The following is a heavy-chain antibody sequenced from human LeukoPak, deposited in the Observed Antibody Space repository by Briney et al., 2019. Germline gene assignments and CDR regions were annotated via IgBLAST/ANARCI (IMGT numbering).Heavy chain of an antibody. CDR1: GGTFSSYA. CDR2: IIPIFGTA. V-gene: IGHV1-69*13. CDR3: ARIVPICSSTSCYDV. J-gene: IGHJ6*04. Sequence: GASVKVSCKASGGTFSSYAIRWVRQAPRQGLEWMGGIIPIFGTANYAQKFQGRVTVTADESTSTAYMELSSLRSEDTAVYYCARIVPICSSTSCYDVWGKGTTVTVSS. D-gene: IGHD2-2*01.